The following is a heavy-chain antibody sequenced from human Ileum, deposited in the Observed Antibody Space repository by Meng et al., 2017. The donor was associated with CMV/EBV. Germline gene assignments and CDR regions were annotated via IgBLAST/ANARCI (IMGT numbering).Heavy chain of an antibody. V-gene: IGHV6-1*01. J-gene: IGHJ4*02. Sequence: HVQLHQSGPGLVNPSQTLSLTCAGDSVSISTESWNWIRQSPSRCLEWLGRTWYGSKWYYEYAVSVKSRITIIPDTSQNQISLQLNSVTPDDTAVYYCTYGWPLKYWGQGSLVTVSS. CDR3: TYGWPLKY. CDR1: DSVSISTES. D-gene: IGHD3-10*01. CDR2: TWYGSKWYY.